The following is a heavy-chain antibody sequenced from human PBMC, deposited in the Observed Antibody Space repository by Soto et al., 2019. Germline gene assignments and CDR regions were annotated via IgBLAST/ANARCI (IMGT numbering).Heavy chain of an antibody. V-gene: IGHV4-31*03. Sequence: QVQLQESGRGLVEPSQTLSLTCTVSGGSIGGDGYYWIWLRQHPGKGLERIGYVHYSVNTYYNLSPKRRPTLSAHTSRKQSALDLRTVTAADTAVSDWARGWPTGAGCANWVDLWGHGTLVNVSS. CDR3: ARGWPTGAGCANWVDL. D-gene: IGHD6-13*01. CDR2: VHYSVNT. CDR1: GGSIGGDGYY. J-gene: IGHJ5*02.